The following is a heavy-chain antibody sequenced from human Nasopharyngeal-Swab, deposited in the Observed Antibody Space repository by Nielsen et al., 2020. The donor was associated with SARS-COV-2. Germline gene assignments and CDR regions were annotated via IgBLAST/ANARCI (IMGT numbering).Heavy chain of an antibody. Sequence: SLTLSCAASGVTFSSYGMHWIRQAPGKGLEWVAILWHDGSKEYSADSLKDRFTIYTDNSKNTLYLQMNSLRAEATAVYFCARDLSGSIDYLGQGTLVTVSS. CDR1: GVTFSSYG. J-gene: IGHJ4*02. V-gene: IGHV3-33*08. CDR3: ARDLSGSIDY. CDR2: LWHDGSKE. D-gene: IGHD3-10*01.